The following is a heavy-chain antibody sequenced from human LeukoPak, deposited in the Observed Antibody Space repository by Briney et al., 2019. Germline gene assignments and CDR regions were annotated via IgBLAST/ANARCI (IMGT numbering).Heavy chain of an antibody. V-gene: IGHV3-30*01. Sequence: HAGGSLRLSCAASGFTFSRSAMHWVRQAPGKGLEWVAVMSYDGSIQFYADSVKGRFTISRDNSKNTLSLQMNSLRAEDTAVYYCARERPLGHTPDYCGQGILVTVSS. J-gene: IGHJ4*02. CDR3: ARERPLGHTPDY. CDR2: MSYDGSIQ. D-gene: IGHD6-6*01. CDR1: GFTFSRSA.